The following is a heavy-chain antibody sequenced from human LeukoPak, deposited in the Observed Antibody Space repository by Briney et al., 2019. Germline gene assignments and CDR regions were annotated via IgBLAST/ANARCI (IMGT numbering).Heavy chain of an antibody. CDR2: IYYSGST. CDR1: GGSIRSYY. Sequence: SETLSLTCTVSGGSIRSYYWSWIRQPPGKGLEWIGYIYYSGSTNHNPSLKSRVTISVDTSKNQFSLRLSSVTAADTAVYYCALSDTAMVKGGFDYWGQGTLVTVSS. V-gene: IGHV4-59*01. J-gene: IGHJ4*02. CDR3: ALSDTAMVKGGFDY. D-gene: IGHD5-18*01.